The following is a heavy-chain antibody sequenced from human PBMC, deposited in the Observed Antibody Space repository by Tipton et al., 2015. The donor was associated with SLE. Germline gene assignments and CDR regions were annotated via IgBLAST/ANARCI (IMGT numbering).Heavy chain of an antibody. CDR3: AKGSIAAAGVYYFDY. J-gene: IGHJ4*02. Sequence: SLRLSCAASGFTFSSYGMHWVRQAPGKGLEWVAFIRYDGSNKYYADSVKGRFTISRDNSKNTLYLQMNSLRAEDTAVYYCAKGSIAAAGVYYFDYWGQGTLLTVSS. D-gene: IGHD6-13*01. CDR2: IRYDGSNK. CDR1: GFTFSSYG. V-gene: IGHV3-30*02.